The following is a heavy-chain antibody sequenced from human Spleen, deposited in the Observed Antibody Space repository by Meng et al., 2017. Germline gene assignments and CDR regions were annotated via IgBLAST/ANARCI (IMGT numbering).Heavy chain of an antibody. CDR1: GFIFGDSA. J-gene: IGHJ4*02. CDR3: ARAMYRGHSGSDY. V-gene: IGHV3-23*01. CDR2: ISGSAIST. D-gene: IGHD5-12*01. Sequence: GESLKTPCDASGFIFGDSAMSWVRQAPGQGLEWVSTISGSAISTYYADSVRGRFTISRDNSRDTLYLQMNGLRAGDTATYYCARAMYRGHSGSDYWGQGTQVTVSS.